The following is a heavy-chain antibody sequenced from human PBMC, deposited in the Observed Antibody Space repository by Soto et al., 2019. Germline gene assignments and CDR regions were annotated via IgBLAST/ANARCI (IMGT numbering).Heavy chain of an antibody. V-gene: IGHV1-69*04. CDR3: ATGYCSSTSCYPPIRDY. Sequence: SVKVSCKASGGTFSSYAISWVRQAPGQGLEWMGRIIPILGTANYAQKYQGRVTITADKSTSTAYMELSSLRSEDTAVYYCATGYCSSTSCYPPIRDYWGQGTLVTVSS. CDR1: GGTFSSYA. CDR2: IIPILGTA. D-gene: IGHD2-2*01. J-gene: IGHJ4*02.